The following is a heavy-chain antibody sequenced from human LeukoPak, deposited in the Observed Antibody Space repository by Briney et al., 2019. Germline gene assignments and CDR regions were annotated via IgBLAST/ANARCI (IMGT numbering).Heavy chain of an antibody. CDR2: ISISGNMI. Sequence: GGSLRLSCAASGFTFSSYSMNWVRQAPGKGLEWVSYISISGNMIYYADSVKGRFTVSRDNAKNSLYLQMNSLRAEDTAVYYCARDRYCSSTSCLGYFQHWGQGTLVTVSS. CDR1: GFTFSSYS. V-gene: IGHV3-48*04. J-gene: IGHJ1*01. CDR3: ARDRYCSSTSCLGYFQH. D-gene: IGHD2-2*01.